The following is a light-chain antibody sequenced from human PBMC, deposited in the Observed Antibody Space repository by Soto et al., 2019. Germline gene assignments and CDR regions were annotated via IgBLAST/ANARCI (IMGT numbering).Light chain of an antibody. J-gene: IGKJ4*01. V-gene: IGKV1D-12*01. CDR1: QGINRW. CDR3: QKYNSAPLT. Sequence: DIQMTQSPSSVSASIGDRVTITCRASQGINRWLAWYQQSPGKAPKLLIYAASSLQSGVPSRFSGSGSGTDFTLTISSLQPEDVATYYCQKYNSAPLTFGGGTKVDIK. CDR2: AAS.